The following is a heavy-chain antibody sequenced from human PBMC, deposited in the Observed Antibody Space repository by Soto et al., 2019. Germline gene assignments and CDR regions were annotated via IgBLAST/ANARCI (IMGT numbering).Heavy chain of an antibody. CDR2: IYHSGST. D-gene: IGHD1-7*01. J-gene: IGHJ4*02. V-gene: IGHV4-30-2*01. Sequence: SETLSLTCAVSGGSISSGGYSWSWIRQPPGKGLEWIGYIYHSGSTYYNPSLKSRVTISVDRSKNQFSLKLSSVTAADTAVYYCARESSFRITGTYYFDYWGQGTLVTVSS. CDR1: GGSISSGGYS. CDR3: ARESSFRITGTYYFDY.